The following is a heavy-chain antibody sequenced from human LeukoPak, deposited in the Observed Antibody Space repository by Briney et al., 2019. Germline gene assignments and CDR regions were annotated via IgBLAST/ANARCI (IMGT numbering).Heavy chain of an antibody. D-gene: IGHD3-10*01. CDR2: IYPGDSDT. V-gene: IGHV5-51*01. Sequence: GESLKISCKGSGYSFTSYWIGWVRQMPGKGLEWMGIIYPGDSDTRYSPSFQGQVTISADKSISTAYPQWSSLKASDTAMYYCARLAYYYGSGSFTSFDPWGQGTLVTVSS. J-gene: IGHJ5*02. CDR3: ARLAYYYGSGSFTSFDP. CDR1: GYSFTSYW.